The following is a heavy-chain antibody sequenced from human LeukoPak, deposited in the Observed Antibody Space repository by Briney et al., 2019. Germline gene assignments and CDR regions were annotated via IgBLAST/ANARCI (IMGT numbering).Heavy chain of an antibody. J-gene: IGHJ6*03. D-gene: IGHD3-22*01. CDR1: GGSISSYY. CDR2: IYDSGST. V-gene: IGHV4-59*01. Sequence: SETLSLTCTVSGGSISSYYWNWIRQPPGKGLECIGYIYDSGSTNYNPSLKSRVTISVDTSKNQSSLKLSTVTAADTAVYYCARVYYDSSGYSTDYYYYMDVWGKGTTVTISS. CDR3: ARVYYDSSGYSTDYYYYMDV.